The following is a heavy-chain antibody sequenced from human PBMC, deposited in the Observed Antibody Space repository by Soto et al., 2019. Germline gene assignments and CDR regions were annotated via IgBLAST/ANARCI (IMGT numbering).Heavy chain of an antibody. J-gene: IGHJ4*02. CDR1: GDSVSSNSAA. CDR2: TYYRSKWYN. V-gene: IGHV6-1*01. CDR3: ARDPDYDFWSGYHYFDY. D-gene: IGHD3-3*01. Sequence: SQTLSLTCAISGDSVSSNSAAWNWIRQSPSRGLEWLGRTYYRSKWYNDYAVSVKSRITINPDTSKNQFSLQLNSVTPEDTAVYFCARDPDYDFWSGYHYFDYWGQGTLVTVSS.